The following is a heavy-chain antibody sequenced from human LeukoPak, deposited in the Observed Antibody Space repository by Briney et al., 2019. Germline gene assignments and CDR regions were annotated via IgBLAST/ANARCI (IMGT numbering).Heavy chain of an antibody. D-gene: IGHD2-2*01. Sequence: GASVKVSCETSGYTFTHYYIHWVRQAPGQGLEWVGIINPSRGRTTSAQMFQGRVTMTSDTSSQTVYMELNSLTSEDTAIYYCARDARVVVVPGEISVSYGMDVWGQGTTVSVSS. CDR2: INPSRGRT. CDR1: GYTFTHYY. CDR3: ARDARVVVVPGEISVSYGMDV. V-gene: IGHV1-46*01. J-gene: IGHJ6*02.